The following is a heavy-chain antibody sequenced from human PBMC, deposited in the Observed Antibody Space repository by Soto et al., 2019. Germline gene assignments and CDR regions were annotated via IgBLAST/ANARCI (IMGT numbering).Heavy chain of an antibody. J-gene: IGHJ4*02. CDR3: AKDRSLYSTDWYADF. D-gene: IGHD6-19*01. V-gene: IGHV3-23*01. Sequence: EVQLLESGGDLVPPGGSLRLSCAVSGFTFSSFSMTWVRQAPWKGLEWVATLSASGDTTHYADSVTGRFIISRDNSKNSLYLQMNSLRAEDTAIYYCAKDRSLYSTDWYADFWGQGTLVTVSP. CDR2: LSASGDTT. CDR1: GFTFSSFS.